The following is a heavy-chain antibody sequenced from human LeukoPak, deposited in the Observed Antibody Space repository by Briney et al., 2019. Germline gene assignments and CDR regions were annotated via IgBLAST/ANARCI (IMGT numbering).Heavy chain of an antibody. V-gene: IGHV5-51*01. CDR3: ARHPSYTSGWPLDY. D-gene: IGHD6-19*01. CDR1: GYSFTSHW. J-gene: IGHJ4*02. CDR2: IYLDDSET. Sequence: GESLQISCKGSGYSFTSHWIGWVRQMPGKGLEWMGIIYLDDSETRYGPSFQGQVTISADKSISTAYLQWSSLKASDTAMYYCARHPSYTSGWPLDYWGQGTLVTVSS.